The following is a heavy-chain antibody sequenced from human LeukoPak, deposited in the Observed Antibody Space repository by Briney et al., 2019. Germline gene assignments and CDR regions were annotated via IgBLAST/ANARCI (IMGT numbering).Heavy chain of an antibody. J-gene: IGHJ4*02. CDR1: GFTFSSYS. V-gene: IGHV3-21*01. CDR3: ARRTRHSYYDILTGYYDY. CDR2: ISSSSSYI. D-gene: IGHD3-9*01. Sequence: GGSLRLSCAASGFTFSSYSMNWVRQAPGKGLEWVSSISSSSSYIYYADSVKGRFTISRDNAKNSLYLQMNSLRAEDTAAYYCARRTRHSYYDILTGYYDYWGQGTLVTVSS.